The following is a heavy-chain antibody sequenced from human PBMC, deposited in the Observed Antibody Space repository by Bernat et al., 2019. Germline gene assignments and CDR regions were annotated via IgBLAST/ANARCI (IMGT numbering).Heavy chain of an antibody. CDR2: IKSKTDGGTT. J-gene: IGHJ4*02. CDR3: STDLSGGWNLDH. V-gene: IGHV3-15*07. D-gene: IGHD2-15*01. Sequence: VQLVESGGGLVKPGGSLRVSCAASGFTFTNAWMNWVRQAPGKGLEWVGRIKSKTDGGTTDYAAPVKGRFSISRDDSKSTLYLQMNSLQTEDTAIYYCSTDLSGGWNLDHWGQGTLVTVSS. CDR1: GFTFTNAW.